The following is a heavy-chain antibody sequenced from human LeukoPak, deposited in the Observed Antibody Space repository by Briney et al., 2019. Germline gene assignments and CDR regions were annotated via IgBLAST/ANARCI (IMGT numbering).Heavy chain of an antibody. CDR1: GFTFDDYA. CDR2: ITWNSDNI. CDR3: AKGGGGRLIYYYYMDV. D-gene: IGHD3-16*01. Sequence: QSGRSLRLSCAASGFTFDDYAMHWVRRAPGKGLEWVSGITWNSDNIEYADSVKGRFTISRDNAKNSLYLQMNSLGAEDMALYYCAKGGGGRLIYYYYMDVWGKGTTVTVSS. J-gene: IGHJ6*03. V-gene: IGHV3-9*03.